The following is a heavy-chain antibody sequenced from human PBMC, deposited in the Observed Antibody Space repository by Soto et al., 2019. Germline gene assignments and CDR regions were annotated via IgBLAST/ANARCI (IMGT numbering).Heavy chain of an antibody. CDR3: AKGGAIASAGLHNWFDP. V-gene: IGHV4-34*01. J-gene: IGHJ5*02. D-gene: IGHD6-13*01. CDR1: ARSPSGLS. CDR2: MNHSGST. Sequence: XQRRSPAWPLVARSPSGLSWSWISPLQGGGLEWIGEMNHSGSTNYNPSLKRQVTISVDTSKNQFSLKLNSVTAADTAVYSCAKGGAIASAGLHNWFDPWGQGTLVTVSS.